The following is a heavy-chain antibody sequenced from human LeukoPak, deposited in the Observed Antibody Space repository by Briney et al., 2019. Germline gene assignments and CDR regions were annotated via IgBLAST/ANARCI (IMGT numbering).Heavy chain of an antibody. CDR2: IYYSGST. Sequence: SETLSLTCTVSGGSISSSSYYWGWIRQPPGKGLEWIGSIYYSGSTYYNPSLKSRVTISVDTSKNQFSLKLSSVTAADTAVYYCARDSSSWGGDGAFDIWGQGTMVTVSS. CDR1: GGSISSSSYY. CDR3: ARDSSSWGGDGAFDI. V-gene: IGHV4-39*02. D-gene: IGHD6-13*01. J-gene: IGHJ3*02.